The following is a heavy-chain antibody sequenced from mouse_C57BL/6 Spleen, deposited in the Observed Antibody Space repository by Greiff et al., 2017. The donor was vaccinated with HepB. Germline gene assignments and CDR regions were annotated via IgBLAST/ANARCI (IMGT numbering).Heavy chain of an antibody. CDR1: GFTFSSYT. CDR2: ISGGGGNT. CDR3: SRHSSGPYYDYWYFDV. D-gene: IGHD2-10*01. J-gene: IGHJ1*03. Sequence: EVMLVESGGGLVKPGGSLKLSCAASGFTFSSYTMSWVRQTPEKRLEWVATISGGGGNTYYPDSVKGRFTISRDNAKNTLYLQMSSLRSEDTALYYCSRHSSGPYYDYWYFDVWGTGTTVTVSS. V-gene: IGHV5-9*01.